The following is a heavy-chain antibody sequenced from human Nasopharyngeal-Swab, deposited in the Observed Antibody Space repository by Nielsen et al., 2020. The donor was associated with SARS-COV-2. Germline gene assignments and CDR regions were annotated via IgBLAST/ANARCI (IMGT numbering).Heavy chain of an antibody. CDR2: IKSKTDGGTT. Sequence: GESLKISCAASGFTFSSAWMSWVRQAPGKGLEWVGRIKSKTDGGTTDYAAPVKGRFTISRDDSKNTLYLQMNSLKTEDTAVYYCTTDRSAGTFDYWGQGTLVTVSS. D-gene: IGHD6-19*01. J-gene: IGHJ4*02. CDR1: GFTFSSAW. V-gene: IGHV3-15*01. CDR3: TTDRSAGTFDY.